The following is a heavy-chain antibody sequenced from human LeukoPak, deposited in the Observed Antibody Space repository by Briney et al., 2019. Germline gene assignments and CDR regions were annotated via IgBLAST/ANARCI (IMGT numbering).Heavy chain of an antibody. D-gene: IGHD5-12*01. CDR1: GYSFSTSW. Sequence: GESLKISCKGSGYSFSTSWIGWVRQMPGNGLEWMGIIYPGDSDTRYSPSFQGQVTMSADKSISTAHLQWSSLQASDTAIYYCARVGYSCYTMGVWGKGTTVTVSS. V-gene: IGHV5-51*01. CDR2: IYPGDSDT. J-gene: IGHJ6*03. CDR3: ARVGYSCYTMGV.